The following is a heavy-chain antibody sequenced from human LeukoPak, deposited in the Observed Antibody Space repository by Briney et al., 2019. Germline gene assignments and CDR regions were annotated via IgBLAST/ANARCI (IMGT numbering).Heavy chain of an antibody. J-gene: IGHJ6*02. Sequence: GGSLRLSCAASGFTFSSYGMHWVRQAPGKGLEWVAVISYDGSNKYYADSVKGRFTIFRDNSKNTLYLQMNRLRAEDTAVYYCANFYGSGSFNYYYYGMDVWGQGTTVTVSS. CDR3: ANFYGSGSFNYYYYGMDV. CDR2: ISYDGSNK. D-gene: IGHD3-10*01. V-gene: IGHV3-30*18. CDR1: GFTFSSYG.